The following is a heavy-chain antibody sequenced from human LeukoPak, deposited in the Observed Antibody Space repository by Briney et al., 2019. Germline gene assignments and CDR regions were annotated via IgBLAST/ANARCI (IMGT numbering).Heavy chain of an antibody. V-gene: IGHV3-30*04. J-gene: IGHJ4*02. Sequence: HPGGSLRLSCAASGFTFSSYAMHWVRQAPGKGLEWGAGISYDGSNKYYADSVKSRFTIPRDNSKNTLYLHMNSLRAEDTAEYYCASQEGSGWSFDYWGQGTLVTVSS. CDR1: GFTFSSYA. CDR2: ISYDGSNK. CDR3: ASQEGSGWSFDY. D-gene: IGHD6-19*01.